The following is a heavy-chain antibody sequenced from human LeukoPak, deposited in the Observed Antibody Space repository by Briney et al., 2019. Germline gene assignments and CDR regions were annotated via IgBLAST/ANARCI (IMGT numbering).Heavy chain of an antibody. CDR2: IIPMAGLA. D-gene: IGHD5-18*01. J-gene: IGHJ1*01. V-gene: IGHV1-69*04. CDR3: TRGGRDTSAEYFQH. Sequence: SVKVSCKVSGDTFSNRGISWVRQAPGQGLEWMGRIIPMAGLAKYAQKFQGKVTLIADKSTNTAYLELSNVTSEDTAVYFCTRGGRDTSAEYFQHWGQGTLVTVSS. CDR1: GDTFSNRG.